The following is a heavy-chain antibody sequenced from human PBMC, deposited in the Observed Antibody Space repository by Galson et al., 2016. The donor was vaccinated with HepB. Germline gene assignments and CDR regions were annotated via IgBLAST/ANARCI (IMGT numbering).Heavy chain of an antibody. J-gene: IGHJ6*02. V-gene: IGHV6-1*01. CDR3: ARVHGSGTFNYCYYGMDV. Sequence: CAISGDSVSSKNAAWNWIRQSPSRGLEWLGRTYYRSKWYNDYAPSVQSRISINRDTSKNQFSLHLKSVTPEDTAVYYCARVHGSGTFNYCYYGMDVWGQGTTVTV. D-gene: IGHD3-10*01. CDR2: TYYRSKWYN. CDR1: GDSVSSKNAA.